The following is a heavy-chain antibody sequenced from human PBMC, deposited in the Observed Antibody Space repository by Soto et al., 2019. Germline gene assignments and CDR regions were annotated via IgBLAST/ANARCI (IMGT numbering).Heavy chain of an antibody. CDR3: ASRHSSPYFDY. D-gene: IGHD6-13*01. Sequence: QVQLQESGPGLVKPSQTLSLTCTVSGGSISSGDYYWSWIRQPPGKGLEWIGSIYYSGSTYYNPALKALGTHSVSPAKNQFSLKLNSVTAADTAVYYCASRHSSPYFDYWGQGTLVTVSS. CDR2: IYYSGST. CDR1: GGSISSGDYY. J-gene: IGHJ4*02. V-gene: IGHV4-30-4*01.